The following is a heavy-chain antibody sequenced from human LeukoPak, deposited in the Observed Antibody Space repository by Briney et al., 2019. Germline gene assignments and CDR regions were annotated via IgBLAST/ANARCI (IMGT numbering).Heavy chain of an antibody. CDR3: VVLWERLGDFFFDF. J-gene: IGHJ4*02. V-gene: IGHV1-24*01. Sequence: ASVKVSCKVSGHTLSELSMHWVRQAPGKGPEWLGGYDPEHGETIFPQRFQGRVTMTEEISTQTAYLELSSLRSEDTAVYFCVVLWERLGDFFFDFWGQGTLVTVSS. CDR1: GHTLSELS. D-gene: IGHD1-1*01. CDR2: YDPEHGET.